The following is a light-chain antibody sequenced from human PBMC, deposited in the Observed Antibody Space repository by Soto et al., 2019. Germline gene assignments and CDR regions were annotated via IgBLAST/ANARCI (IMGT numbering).Light chain of an antibody. CDR2: AAS. J-gene: IGKJ5*01. Sequence: EIGLTQSPGALSLSPGDRATLSCWASESIGDYLAWYQQRPGQAPRLLIYAASRRAAGTPHRFSGSGSERAFTLAISGLEPADFGVYYCQQYVTSPSITFGQGTRL. CDR3: QQYVTSPSIT. V-gene: IGKV3-20*01. CDR1: ESIGDY.